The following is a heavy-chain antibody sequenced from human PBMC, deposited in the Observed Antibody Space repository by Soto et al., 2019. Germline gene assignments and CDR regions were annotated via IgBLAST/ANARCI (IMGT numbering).Heavy chain of an antibody. CDR1: GFTFSSYS. CDR2: ISSSGSNI. J-gene: IGHJ6*03. Sequence: GGSLRLSCAASGFTFSSYSMNWVRQAPGKGLEWVSYISSSGSNIYYADSLKGRFTISRDNAKNSLYLQMNSLRAEDTAVYYCARDILRGPQNYDYYYMDVWGKGTTVTVSS. CDR3: ARDILRGPQNYDYYYMDV. D-gene: IGHD3-10*01. V-gene: IGHV3-21*05.